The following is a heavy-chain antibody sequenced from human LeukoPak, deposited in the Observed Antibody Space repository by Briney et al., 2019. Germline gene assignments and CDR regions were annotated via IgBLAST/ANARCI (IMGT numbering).Heavy chain of an antibody. D-gene: IGHD3-10*01. J-gene: IGHJ6*03. CDR1: GGSISSYY. V-gene: IGHV4-4*07. CDR2: IYTSGST. Sequence: PSETLSLTCTVSGGSISSYYWSWIRQPARKGLEWIGRIYTSGSTNYNPSLKSRVTMSVDTSKNQFSLKLSSVTAADTAVYYCARGFYGSGVGYYYMDVWGKGTTVTISS. CDR3: ARGFYGSGVGYYYMDV.